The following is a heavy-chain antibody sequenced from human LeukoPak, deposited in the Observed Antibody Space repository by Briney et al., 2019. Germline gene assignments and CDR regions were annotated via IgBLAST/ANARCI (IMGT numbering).Heavy chain of an antibody. CDR2: MNPISGNT. J-gene: IGHJ4*02. CDR1: GYTFTSCD. CDR3: ARFNGRGVSNDY. D-gene: IGHD3-10*01. Sequence: GASVKVSCKASGYTFTSCDINWVRQATGQGLEWMGWMNPISGNTGYAQKFQGRVTMTRNTSISTAYMELSSLRSEDTAVYYCARFNGRGVSNDYWGQGTLSPSPQ. V-gene: IGHV1-8*01.